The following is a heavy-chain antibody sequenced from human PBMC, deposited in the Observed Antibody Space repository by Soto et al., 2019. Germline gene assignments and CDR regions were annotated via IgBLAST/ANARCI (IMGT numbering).Heavy chain of an antibody. V-gene: IGHV1-2*04. D-gene: IGHD2-8*02. CDR2: INPKSGGT. J-gene: IGHJ6*02. CDR1: GYSFTDYH. CDR3: ARCDSTDCSSCVCSFFYNHDMDV. Sequence: QVQLVQSGAEVKKPGASVKVSCKASGYSFTDYHIHWVRQAPGQGLEWLGRINPKSGGTSTAQKFQGWVTMPTDTSSSTASRELTRLTSDDTAIYYCARCDSTDCSSCVCSFFYNHDMDVWGQGTTVTVSS.